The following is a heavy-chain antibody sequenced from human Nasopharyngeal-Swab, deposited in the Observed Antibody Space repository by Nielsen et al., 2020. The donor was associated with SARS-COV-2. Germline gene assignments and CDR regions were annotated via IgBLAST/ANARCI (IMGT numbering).Heavy chain of an antibody. D-gene: IGHD3-10*01. CDR2: IYRGGNT. J-gene: IGHJ4*02. CDR1: GFTVSSNY. Sequence: GESLKISCAASGFTVSSNYMSWVRQAPGKGLEWVSVIYRGGNTYYADTVKGRFTISRDNAKNSLYLQMNSLRAEDTAVYYCARLGLWFGELFIDYWGQGTLVTVSS. CDR3: ARLGLWFGELFIDY. V-gene: IGHV3-53*01.